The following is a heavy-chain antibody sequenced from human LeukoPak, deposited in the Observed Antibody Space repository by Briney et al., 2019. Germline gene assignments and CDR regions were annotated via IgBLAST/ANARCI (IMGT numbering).Heavy chain of an antibody. D-gene: IGHD1-26*01. CDR2: IKQDGSEK. J-gene: IGHJ4*02. V-gene: IGHV3-7*01. CDR3: ASALGAFDX. Sequence: PGGSLRLSCAASGFTFSSHAMSWVRQAPGKGLEWVANIKQDGSEKYYVDSVKGRFTISRDNAKNSLYLQMNSLRAEDTAVYYCASALGAFDXWXQGTLVTVSS. CDR1: GFTFSSHA.